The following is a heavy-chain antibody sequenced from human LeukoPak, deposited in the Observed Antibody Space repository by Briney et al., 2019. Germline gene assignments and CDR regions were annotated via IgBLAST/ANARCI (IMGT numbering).Heavy chain of an antibody. D-gene: IGHD2-15*01. CDR1: GFTFSSYG. CDR3: ARDLGYCSGGSCYVGYFDY. V-gene: IGHV3-23*01. J-gene: IGHJ4*02. CDR2: ISVSAGYT. Sequence: GRSLRLSCAASGFTFSSYGMHWVRQAPGRGLEWVALISVSAGYTYYADSVKGRFTISSDNSKNTLYLQMNSLRAEDTAVYYCARDLGYCSGGSCYVGYFDYWGQGTLVTVSS.